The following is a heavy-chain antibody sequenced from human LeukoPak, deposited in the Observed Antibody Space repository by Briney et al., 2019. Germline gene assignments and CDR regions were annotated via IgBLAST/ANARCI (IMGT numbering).Heavy chain of an antibody. Sequence: GGSLRLTCAVSGFTFNSHAMCWVRQAPGKGLEWVSSIDISGGSTYYADSVKGRFTISRDNSKNTLYLQMNSLRGEDTALYFCANEVRPNDYWGQGTLVTVSS. J-gene: IGHJ4*02. D-gene: IGHD4/OR15-4a*01. CDR2: IDISGGST. CDR3: ANEVRPNDY. CDR1: GFTFNSHA. V-gene: IGHV3-23*01.